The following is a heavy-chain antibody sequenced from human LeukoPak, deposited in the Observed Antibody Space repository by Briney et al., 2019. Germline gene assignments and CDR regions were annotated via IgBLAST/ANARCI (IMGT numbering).Heavy chain of an antibody. D-gene: IGHD3-3*02. CDR1: GYTFTSYG. J-gene: IGHJ3*02. V-gene: IGHV1-18*01. CDR3: ARDNSKMLPALGWNAFDI. CDR2: ISAYNGNT. Sequence: ATVKVSCKASGYTFTSYGISWVRQAPGQGLEWMGWISAYNGNTNYAQKLQGGVTMTTDTSTSTAYMELRSLRSDDTAVYYCARDNSKMLPALGWNAFDIWGQGTMVTVSS.